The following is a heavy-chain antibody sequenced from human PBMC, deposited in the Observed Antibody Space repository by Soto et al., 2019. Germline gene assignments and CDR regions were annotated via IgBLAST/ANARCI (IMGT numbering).Heavy chain of an antibody. D-gene: IGHD3-22*01. V-gene: IGHV1-69*13. Sequence: SVKVSCKASGGTFSSYAISWVRQAPGQGLEWMGGIIPIFGTANYAQKFQGRVTITADESTSTAYMELSRLRSEDTAVYYCARGWGYDSYTYYYAYWGQGTLVTVSS. CDR2: IIPIFGTA. CDR1: GGTFSSYA. CDR3: ARGWGYDSYTYYYAY. J-gene: IGHJ4*02.